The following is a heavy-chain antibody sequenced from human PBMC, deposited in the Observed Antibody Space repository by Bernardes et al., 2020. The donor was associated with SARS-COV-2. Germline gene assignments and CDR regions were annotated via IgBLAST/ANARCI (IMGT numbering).Heavy chain of an antibody. D-gene: IGHD3-22*01. V-gene: IGHV3-11*01. CDR3: ARFKGPYDSSGYYYSGDYYYEMDV. J-gene: IGHJ6*02. Sequence: GGSLRLSCAASRFTFSDYYMSWIRQAPGKGLEWVSYISSSGSTIYYADSVKGRFTISRDNAKNALHLQMNSLRADDTAVYYCARFKGPYDSSGYYYSGDYYYEMDVWGQGTTVTVSS. CDR2: ISSSGSTI. CDR1: RFTFSDYY.